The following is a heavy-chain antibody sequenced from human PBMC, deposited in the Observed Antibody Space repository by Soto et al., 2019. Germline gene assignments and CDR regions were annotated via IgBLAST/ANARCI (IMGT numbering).Heavy chain of an antibody. CDR1: GYSFTSYW. CDR3: ARQGEGLRAPYYYYGMDV. V-gene: IGHV5-10-1*01. CDR2: IDPSDSYT. Sequence: GESLKISCKGSGYSFTSYWISWVRQMPGKGLEWMGRIDPSDSYTNYSPSFQGHATISADKSISTAYLQWSSLNASDTAMYYCARQGEGLRAPYYYYGMDVWGQGTTVTVSS. J-gene: IGHJ6*01. D-gene: IGHD5-12*01.